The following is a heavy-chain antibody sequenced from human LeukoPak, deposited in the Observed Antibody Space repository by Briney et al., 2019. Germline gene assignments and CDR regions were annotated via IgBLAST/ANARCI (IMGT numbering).Heavy chain of an antibody. CDR1: GGSISGSY. J-gene: IGHJ4*02. CDR2: IYSSGST. V-gene: IGHV4-4*07. Sequence: PSETLSLTCTVSGGSISGSYWSWIRQPAAKGLEGIGRIYSSGSTNYNPSLKSRVTMSVDTSKNQVSLKLNSVTAADTAVYYCARGFCSGGSCYLFDSWGQGTLVTVSS. D-gene: IGHD2-15*01. CDR3: ARGFCSGGSCYLFDS.